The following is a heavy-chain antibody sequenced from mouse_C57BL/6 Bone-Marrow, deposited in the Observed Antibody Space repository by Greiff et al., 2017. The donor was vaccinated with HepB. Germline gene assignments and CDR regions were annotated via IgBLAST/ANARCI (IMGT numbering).Heavy chain of an antibody. CDR3: ARENWDDWFAY. J-gene: IGHJ3*01. V-gene: IGHV5-17*01. CDR2: ISSGSSTI. Sequence: EVQVVESGGGLVKPGGSLKLSCAASGFTFSDSGMHWVRQAPEKGLEWVAYISSGSSTIYYADTVKGRFTISRDNAKNTLFLQMTSLRSEDTAMYYCARENWDDWFAYWGQGTLVTVSA. CDR1: GFTFSDSG. D-gene: IGHD4-1*01.